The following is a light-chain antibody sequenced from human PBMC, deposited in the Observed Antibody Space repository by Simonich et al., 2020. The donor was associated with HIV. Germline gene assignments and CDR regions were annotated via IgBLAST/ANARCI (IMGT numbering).Light chain of an antibody. V-gene: IGLV6-57*01. CDR3: QSYDRTNWV. J-gene: IGLJ3*02. CDR1: SGSIASNY. Sequence: NFMLTQPHSGSESPGKTATISCTRSSGSIASNYVQWYQQRPGRSPTTMVDEDNQSPSGVPDRFSGSIDSSSNSASLTISGLKTEDEADYYCQSYDRTNWVFGGGTKLTVL. CDR2: EDN.